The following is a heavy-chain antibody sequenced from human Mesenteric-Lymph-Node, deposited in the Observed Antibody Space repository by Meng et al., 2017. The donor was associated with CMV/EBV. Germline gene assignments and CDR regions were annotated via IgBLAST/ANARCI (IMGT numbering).Heavy chain of an antibody. V-gene: IGHV4-31*03. Sequence: CTVSAGSINSAGYYWSWVRQHPEKGLEWLGYIYYSGATYYNPSLKGRLTISRDTSKNQFSLRLDSVTAADTAIYYCASSAYYYRLDSWGQGTLVTVSS. CDR2: IYYSGAT. D-gene: IGHD3-22*01. CDR3: ASSAYYYRLDS. CDR1: AGSINSAGYY. J-gene: IGHJ4*02.